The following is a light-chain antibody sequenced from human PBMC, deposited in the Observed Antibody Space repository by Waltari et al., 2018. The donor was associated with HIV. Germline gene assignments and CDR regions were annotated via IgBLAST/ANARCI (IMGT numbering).Light chain of an antibody. J-gene: IGKJ2*01. Sequence: EIVSTQPPGTLSVSPGERATLSCRANQSVSSAYLAWYQHKPGQAPMLLIYAASNRATGVPDRFTGSGSGTHFTLTISTLEPEDFAVYYCQHYIRSPPMFTFGQGTKLEIK. V-gene: IGKV3-20*01. CDR1: QSVSSAY. CDR3: QHYIRSPPMFT. CDR2: AAS.